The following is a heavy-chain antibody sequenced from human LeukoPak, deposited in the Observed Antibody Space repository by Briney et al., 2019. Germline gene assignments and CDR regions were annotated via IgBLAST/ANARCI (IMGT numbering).Heavy chain of an antibody. D-gene: IGHD6-13*01. J-gene: IGHJ4*02. CDR1: GYTFTGYY. Sequence: ASVKVSCKASGYTFTGYYMHWVRQAPGQGLEWMGWINPNSGGTNYAQKFQGRVTMTRDTSISTAYMELSRLRSDDTAVCYCARLGGAAAGRVDYWGQGTLVTVSS. CDR2: INPNSGGT. CDR3: ARLGGAAAGRVDY. V-gene: IGHV1-2*02.